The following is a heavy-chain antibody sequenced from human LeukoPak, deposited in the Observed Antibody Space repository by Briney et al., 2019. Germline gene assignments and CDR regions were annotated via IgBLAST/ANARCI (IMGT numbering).Heavy chain of an antibody. J-gene: IGHJ4*02. D-gene: IGHD3-3*01. CDR1: GGSFSGYY. CDR2: INHSGST. CDR3: ARAKSGYDFWSGYSTPFDY. V-gene: IGHV4-34*01. Sequence: SETLSLTCAVYGGSFSGYYWSWIRQPPGKGLEWIGEINHSGSTNYNPSLKSRVTISVDTSKNQFSLKLRSVTAADTAVYYCARAKSGYDFWSGYSTPFDYWGQGTLVTVSS.